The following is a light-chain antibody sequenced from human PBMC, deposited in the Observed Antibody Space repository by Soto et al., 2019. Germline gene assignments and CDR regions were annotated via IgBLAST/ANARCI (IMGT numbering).Light chain of an antibody. CDR2: DAS. CDR1: QSINSW. Sequence: DIQMTQSPSTLSASVGDRVTITCRASQSINSWLAWYQQKPGKAPKLLIYDASILESGVPSRFSGSGSGTEFTLTISSLQPDDCATYYCQQYNSYSSTTFGKGTKVEIK. V-gene: IGKV1-5*01. J-gene: IGKJ1*01. CDR3: QQYNSYSSTT.